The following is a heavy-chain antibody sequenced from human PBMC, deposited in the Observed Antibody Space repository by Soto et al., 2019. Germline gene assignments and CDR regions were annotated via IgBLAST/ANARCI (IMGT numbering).Heavy chain of an antibody. V-gene: IGHV5-51*01. CDR1: GYSFTSYW. J-gene: IGHJ6*02. CDR3: ARQPSNGQWFL. Sequence: EYLKVSCKGSGYSFTSYWIGWVRQMPGKGLEWMGIIYPGDSDIRYSPSFQGQVTISADKSIRTAYLQWSSLKASDTAMYYCARQPSNGQWFLWGQGTTVTVS. CDR2: IYPGDSDI. D-gene: IGHD3-22*01.